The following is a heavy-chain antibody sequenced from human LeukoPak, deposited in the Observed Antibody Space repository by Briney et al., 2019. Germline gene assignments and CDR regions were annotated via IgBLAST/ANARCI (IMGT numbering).Heavy chain of an antibody. V-gene: IGHV5-51*01. Sequence: PGESLKISCKGSGYSFTSYWIGWVRQMPGKGLEWMGIIYPGDSDTRYSPSFQGQVTISADKSISTAYLQWSSLKASDTAMYYCARSKESRAVAGTIWFDPWGQGTLVTVSS. CDR1: GYSFTSYW. D-gene: IGHD6-19*01. CDR3: ARSKESRAVAGTIWFDP. J-gene: IGHJ5*02. CDR2: IYPGDSDT.